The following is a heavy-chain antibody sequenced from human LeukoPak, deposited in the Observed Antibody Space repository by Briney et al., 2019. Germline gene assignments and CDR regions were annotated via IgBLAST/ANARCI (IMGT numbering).Heavy chain of an antibody. Sequence: SETLSLTCTVSGYSIRSAYYWGWIRQPPGKGLEWIGSIFHSGSTYYSPSLKSRVTISEDTSKNQFSLKLSSVTAADTAVYYCARVVTMVRGVISYFDYWGQGTLVTVSS. CDR3: ARVVTMVRGVISYFDY. CDR1: GYSIRSAYY. CDR2: IFHSGST. D-gene: IGHD3-10*01. V-gene: IGHV4-38-2*02. J-gene: IGHJ4*02.